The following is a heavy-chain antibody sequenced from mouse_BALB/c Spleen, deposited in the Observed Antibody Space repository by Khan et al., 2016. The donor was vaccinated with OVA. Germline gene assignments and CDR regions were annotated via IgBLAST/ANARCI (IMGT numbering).Heavy chain of an antibody. J-gene: IGHJ4*01. CDR3: ASITTVVYYYAMDY. CDR1: GYTFTDYS. V-gene: IGHV9-2-1*01. CDR2: INTETGEP. Sequence: QIQLVQSGPELKKPGETVKISCKASGYTFTDYSMHWVKQAPGKGLKWMGWINTETGEPTYADDFKGRFACSLETSASTAYLQINNLKNEDTATYFCASITTVVYYYAMDYWGQGTSVTVSS. D-gene: IGHD1-1*01.